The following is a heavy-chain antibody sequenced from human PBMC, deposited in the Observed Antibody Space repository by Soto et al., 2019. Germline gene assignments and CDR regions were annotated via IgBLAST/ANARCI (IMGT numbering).Heavy chain of an antibody. V-gene: IGHV3-23*01. J-gene: IGHJ4*02. CDR2: ISGSGGET. CDR3: ARSRSIQLWPLFDY. Sequence: PGGSLRLSCAASGFTFSNYAMSWVRQARGKGLEWVSGISGSGGETYYADSVKGRFTISRDNAKNSLYLQMNSLRAEDTAVYYCARSRSIQLWPLFDYWGQGTLVTVSS. D-gene: IGHD5-18*01. CDR1: GFTFSNYA.